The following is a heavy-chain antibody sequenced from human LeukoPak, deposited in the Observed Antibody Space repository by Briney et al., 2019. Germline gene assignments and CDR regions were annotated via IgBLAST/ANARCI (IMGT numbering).Heavy chain of an antibody. J-gene: IGHJ4*02. V-gene: IGHV3-33*08. D-gene: IGHD1-14*01. CDR1: GFTFRDYW. Sequence: GGSLRLSCAASGFTFRDYWMSWFRQTPGKGLEWVAVIAYDGSRAFYADSVKGRFTISRDNSKNTMSVQMDDLRAEDTAVYYCTRYNNDHFDYWGQGTLVTVSS. CDR2: IAYDGSRA. CDR3: TRYNNDHFDY.